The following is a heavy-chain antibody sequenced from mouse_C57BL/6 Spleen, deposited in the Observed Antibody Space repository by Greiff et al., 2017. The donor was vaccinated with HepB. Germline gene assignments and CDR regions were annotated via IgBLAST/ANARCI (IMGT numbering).Heavy chain of an antibody. V-gene: IGHV1-80*01. CDR3: ARSDYDGYYYAMDY. J-gene: IGHJ4*01. CDR2: IYPGDGDT. Sequence: QVQLKESGAELVKPGASVKISCKASGYAFSSYWMNWVKQRPGKGLEWIGQIYPGDGDTNYNGKFKGKATLTADKSSSTAYMQLSSLTSEDSAVYFCARSDYDGYYYAMDYWGQGTSVTVSS. CDR1: GYAFSSYW. D-gene: IGHD2-4*01.